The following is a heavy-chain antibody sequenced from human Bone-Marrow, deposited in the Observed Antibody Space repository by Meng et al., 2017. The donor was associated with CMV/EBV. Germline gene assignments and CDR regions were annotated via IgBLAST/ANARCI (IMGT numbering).Heavy chain of an antibody. CDR1: GGSISSSSYY. J-gene: IGHJ5*02. Sequence: SETLSLTCTVSGGSISSSSYYWGWIRQPPGKGLEWIGSIYYSGSTYHNPSLKSRVTMSVDTSKNQFSQKLSSVTAADTAVYCCARHELVATGLSGFDPWGQGTLVTVSS. V-gene: IGHV4-39*01. CDR2: IYYSGST. D-gene: IGHD2-15*01. CDR3: ARHELVATGLSGFDP.